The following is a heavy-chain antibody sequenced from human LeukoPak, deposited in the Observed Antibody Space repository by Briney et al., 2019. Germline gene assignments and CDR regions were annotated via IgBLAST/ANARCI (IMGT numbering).Heavy chain of an antibody. Sequence: SQTLSLTCTVSGASISSGDYYWSWIRQPPGKGLEWIAYMYYSGSTYYNPSLKSRVTMSADTSKNQLSLKLSSVTAAATAVYYCARPYYYDSRIDPWGQGILVTVSS. D-gene: IGHD3-22*01. CDR1: GASISSGDYY. J-gene: IGHJ5*02. CDR3: ARPYYYDSRIDP. CDR2: MYYSGST. V-gene: IGHV4-30-4*01.